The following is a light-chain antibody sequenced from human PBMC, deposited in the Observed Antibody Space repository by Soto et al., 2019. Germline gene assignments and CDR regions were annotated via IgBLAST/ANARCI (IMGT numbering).Light chain of an antibody. CDR1: QSVSSSY. CDR2: GAS. Sequence: EIGLTQSPGTLSLSPGERATLSCRASQSVSSSYLAWYQQKPGQAPRSLIYGASSRATGIPDRFSGSGSGTDLTLAISRLEPEDFAVYYCQQYGSSPPTFGQGTRLEIK. CDR3: QQYGSSPPT. V-gene: IGKV3-20*01. J-gene: IGKJ5*01.